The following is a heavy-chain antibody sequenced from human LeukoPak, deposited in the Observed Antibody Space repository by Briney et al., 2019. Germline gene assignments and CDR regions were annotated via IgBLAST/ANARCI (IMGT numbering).Heavy chain of an antibody. J-gene: IGHJ3*01. CDR2: ITSPGGHK. Sequence: GGSLRLSCLASGFSFSSYAMHWVRQAPGKGLEWVALITSPGGHKYYADSVKGRFIISRDNSKNTLYLQMTNLRAEGTAVYYCARDPNGDYIGAFDGWGQGTMVTVSS. V-gene: IGHV3-30-3*01. CDR1: GFSFSSYA. D-gene: IGHD4-17*01. CDR3: ARDPNGDYIGAFDG.